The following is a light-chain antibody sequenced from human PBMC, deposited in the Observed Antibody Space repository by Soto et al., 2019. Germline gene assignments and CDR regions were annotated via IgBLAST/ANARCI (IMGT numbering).Light chain of an antibody. CDR3: MQGTHWPPYT. Sequence: DVVMTQSPLSLPVTFGQPASISCRSSQSLVHSDGNTYLNWFHQRTGQSPRRLIYKVSNRDSGVPDRFSGSGSDTDFTLKISGVEAEDVGVYYCMQGTHWPPYTFGQGTKLEIK. CDR2: KVS. J-gene: IGKJ2*01. CDR1: QSLVHSDGNTY. V-gene: IGKV2-30*02.